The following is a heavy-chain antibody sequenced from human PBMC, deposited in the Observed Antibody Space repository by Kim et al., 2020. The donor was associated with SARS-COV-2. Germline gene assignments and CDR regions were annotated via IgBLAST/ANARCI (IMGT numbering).Heavy chain of an antibody. J-gene: IGHJ4*02. V-gene: IGHV3-11*06. D-gene: IGHD6-6*01. Sequence: YAESVKGRFTISRDNAKNSLYLQMNSLRVENTAVYYCARDQSSSSLLVPYWGQGTLVTVSS. CDR3: ARDQSSSSLLVPY.